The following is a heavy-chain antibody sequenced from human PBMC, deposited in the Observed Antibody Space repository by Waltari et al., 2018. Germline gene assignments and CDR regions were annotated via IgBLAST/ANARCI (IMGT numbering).Heavy chain of an antibody. J-gene: IGHJ4*02. Sequence: EVQLVESGGGLVQPGGSLRLTCAASGVPFTRYETNWVRQAPGKGLEWVSYISSSGSPIYYADSVKGRFTISRDNAKSSLYLQMNSLRAEDTAVYYCAREVASAGTDYYFDYWGQGTLVTVSS. V-gene: IGHV3-48*03. CDR3: AREVASAGTDYYFDY. D-gene: IGHD6-13*01. CDR1: GVPFTRYE. CDR2: ISSSGSPI.